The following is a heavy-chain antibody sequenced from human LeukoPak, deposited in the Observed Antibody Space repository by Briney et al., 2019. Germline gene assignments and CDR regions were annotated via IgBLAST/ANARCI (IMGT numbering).Heavy chain of an antibody. CDR2: INDDGSFR. D-gene: IGHD3-10*01. CDR1: GITFSGAW. Sequence: PGGSLRLSCAASGITFSGAWMHWVRQAPGKGLVWVSRINDDGSFRRYANSVKGRFTISRDNAKKTLFLQMDSLRAEDTAVYYCARVSGPGMNEYYHLWGQGTLVTVSS. V-gene: IGHV3-74*01. CDR3: ARVSGPGMNEYYHL. J-gene: IGHJ1*01.